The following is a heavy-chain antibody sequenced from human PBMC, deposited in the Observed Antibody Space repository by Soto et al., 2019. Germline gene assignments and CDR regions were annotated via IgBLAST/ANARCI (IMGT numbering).Heavy chain of an antibody. Sequence: TXETLSLTFTVSGGSISGCWVSWVRQSPGKGLEWIGYFCYTGSTNYSPSLKSRVTISVGRSKTQCSLKLTSVTAADTAVYYCAKPSYDSSGYYIIDHWGQGTLVTVSS. V-gene: IGHV4-59*01. D-gene: IGHD3-22*01. CDR1: GGSISGCW. CDR2: FCYTGST. CDR3: AKPSYDSSGYYIIDH. J-gene: IGHJ5*02.